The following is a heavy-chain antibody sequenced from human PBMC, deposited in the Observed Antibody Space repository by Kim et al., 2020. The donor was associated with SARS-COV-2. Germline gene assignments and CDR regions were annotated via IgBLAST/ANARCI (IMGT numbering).Heavy chain of an antibody. Sequence: QKFQGRVTITADKSTSTAYMELSSLRSEDTAVYYCARVTGSSWSNDAFDIWGQGTMVTVSS. J-gene: IGHJ3*02. V-gene: IGHV1-69*04. D-gene: IGHD6-13*01. CDR3: ARVTGSSWSNDAFDI.